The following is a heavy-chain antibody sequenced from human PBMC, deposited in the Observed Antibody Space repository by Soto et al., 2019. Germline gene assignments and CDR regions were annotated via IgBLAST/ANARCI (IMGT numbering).Heavy chain of an antibody. CDR2: ISSSSSTI. CDR3: ARDGWSVAFDI. CDR1: GFTFSSYS. V-gene: IGHV3-48*01. D-gene: IGHD2-8*01. Sequence: GGSLRLSCAASGFTFSSYSMNWVRQAPGKGLEWVSYISSSSSTIYYADSVKGRFTISRDNAKNSLYLQMNSLRAEDTAVYYCARDGWSVAFDIWGQGTMVTGSS. J-gene: IGHJ3*02.